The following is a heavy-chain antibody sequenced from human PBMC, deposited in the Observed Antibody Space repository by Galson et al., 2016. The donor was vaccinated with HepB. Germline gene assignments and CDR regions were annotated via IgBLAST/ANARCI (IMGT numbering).Heavy chain of an antibody. CDR2: ISYDGSYK. Sequence: SLRLSCAASGFTSSGYAMHWVRQAPGKGLEWVAVISYDGSYKFYADSVKGRFTISRDNSKNTLYLQMNSLRAEDTAVYYCANLRSGSYAFDIWGQGTMVTVSS. CDR3: ANLRSGSYAFDI. V-gene: IGHV3-30*18. CDR1: GFTSSGYA. J-gene: IGHJ3*02. D-gene: IGHD3-22*01.